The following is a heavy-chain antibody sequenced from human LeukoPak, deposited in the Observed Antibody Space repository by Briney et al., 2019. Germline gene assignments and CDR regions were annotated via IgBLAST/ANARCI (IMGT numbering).Heavy chain of an antibody. D-gene: IGHD3-16*02. CDR1: GRSISSSSYY. CDR3: ARDRATGYDYVWGSYRKTTRGVFDY. CDR2: IYYSGST. J-gene: IGHJ4*02. Sequence: SETLSLTCTVSGRSISSSSYYWGWIRQPPGKGQEWIGSIYYSGSTYYNPSLKSRVTISVDTSKNQFSLKLSSVTAADTAVYYCARDRATGYDYVWGSYRKTTRGVFDYWGQGTLVTVSS. V-gene: IGHV4-39*07.